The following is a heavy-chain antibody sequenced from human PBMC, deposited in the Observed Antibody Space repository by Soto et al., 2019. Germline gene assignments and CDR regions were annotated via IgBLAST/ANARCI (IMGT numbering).Heavy chain of an antibody. J-gene: IGHJ3*02. CDR2: ISGTGGTT. Sequence: EVQLVESGGGLVGPGGSLRLSCAASGFTFSNYAMNWVRQAPGKGLEWVSAISGTGGTTYYADSVKGRFTFSRDNSKNTLYLQMNSLRAEDTALYYCAKSARGDGYKNAFDIWGQGTMVTVSS. D-gene: IGHD5-12*01. CDR1: GFTFSNYA. V-gene: IGHV3-23*04. CDR3: AKSARGDGYKNAFDI.